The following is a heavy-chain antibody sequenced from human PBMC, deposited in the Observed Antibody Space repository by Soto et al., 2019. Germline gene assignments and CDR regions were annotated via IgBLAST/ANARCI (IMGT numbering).Heavy chain of an antibody. J-gene: IGHJ4*02. CDR3: ARDILLYSSSCSWIYFDY. Sequence: QVQLVQSGAEVKKPGASVKVSCKASGYTFTSYGISWVRQAPGQGLEWMGWISAYNGNTNYAQKLQGRVTMTTETAARTAYTALRSLRSADTAVYSCARDILLYSSSCSWIYFDYWGQGTLVTVSS. D-gene: IGHD6-13*01. CDR1: GYTFTSYG. V-gene: IGHV1-18*01. CDR2: ISAYNGNT.